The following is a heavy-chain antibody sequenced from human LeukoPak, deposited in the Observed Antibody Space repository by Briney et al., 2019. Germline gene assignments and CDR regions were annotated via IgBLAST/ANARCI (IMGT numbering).Heavy chain of an antibody. V-gene: IGHV3-74*01. D-gene: IGHD6-13*01. J-gene: IGHJ4*02. CDR1: GFTFSSYW. Sequence: GGSLRLSCAASGFTFSSYWMHWVRQAPGKGLVWVSRINSDGSSTSYADSVKGRFTISRDNAKNTLYLQMNSLRAEDTAVYYCARGVRQLQQLWSPRDYGVDYWGQGALVTVSS. CDR2: INSDGSST. CDR3: ARGVRQLQQLWSPRDYGVDY.